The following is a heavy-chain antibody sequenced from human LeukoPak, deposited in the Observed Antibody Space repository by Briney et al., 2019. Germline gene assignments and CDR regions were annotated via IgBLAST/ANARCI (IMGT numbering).Heavy chain of an antibody. CDR2: ISYGGSNK. CDR3: ARSNFPIRYFDWSQTGYYGMDV. CDR1: GFTFSSYA. D-gene: IGHD3-9*01. V-gene: IGHV3-30*04. Sequence: QPGGSLRLSCAASGFTFSSYAMHWVRQAPGKGLEGVAVISYGGSNKYYADSVKGRFTISRDNSKNTLYLQMNSLRAEDTAVYYCARSNFPIRYFDWSQTGYYGMDVWGKGTTVTVSS. J-gene: IGHJ6*04.